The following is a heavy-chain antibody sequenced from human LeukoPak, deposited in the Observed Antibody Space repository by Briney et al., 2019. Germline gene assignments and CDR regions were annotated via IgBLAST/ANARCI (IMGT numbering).Heavy chain of an antibody. V-gene: IGHV3-21*01. CDR1: GFTFSSYS. J-gene: IGHJ4*02. Sequence: GGSLRLSCAASGFTFSSYSMYWVRQAPGKGLEWVSSISSSSSYIYYADSVKGRFTISRDNAKNSLYLQMNSLRAEDTAVYYCARKADDTTLDYWGQGTLVTVSS. CDR3: ARKADDTTLDY. CDR2: ISSSSSYI. D-gene: IGHD3-9*01.